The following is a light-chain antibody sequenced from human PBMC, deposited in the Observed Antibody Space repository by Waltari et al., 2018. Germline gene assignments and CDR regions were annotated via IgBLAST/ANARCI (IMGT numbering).Light chain of an antibody. J-gene: IGKJ4*01. Sequence: IILTQPPATLSVSPGERATLSCRASQNINSYLAWYQQKPGQAPRLLIYDASNRASGVPARFSGSGSGADFTLTIRNLEPEDFAVYYCQQRRTWPLTFGGGTKVE. CDR3: QQRRTWPLT. CDR1: QNINSY. V-gene: IGKV3-11*01. CDR2: DAS.